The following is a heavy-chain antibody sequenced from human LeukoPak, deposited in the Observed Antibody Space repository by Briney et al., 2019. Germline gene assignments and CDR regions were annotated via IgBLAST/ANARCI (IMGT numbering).Heavy chain of an antibody. CDR3: AREPTTNCFDS. D-gene: IGHD1-1*01. V-gene: IGHV3-48*02. CDR2: ISGSGTTI. CDR1: GFSFGSYS. Sequence: PGGSLRLSCAASGFSFGSYSMNWVRLAPGKGLEWVSYISGSGTTIYYADSVRGRFTISRDNAKNPLFLQMNSLRDEDTAVYYCAREPTTNCFDSWGQGTLVTVSS. J-gene: IGHJ5*01.